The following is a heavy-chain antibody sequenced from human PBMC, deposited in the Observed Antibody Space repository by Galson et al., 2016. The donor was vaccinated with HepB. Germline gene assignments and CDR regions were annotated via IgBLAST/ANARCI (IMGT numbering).Heavy chain of an antibody. CDR2: IGGSGGTT. D-gene: IGHD6-13*01. Sequence: SLRLSCAASGLTFSSYAMTWVRQAPGKGLEWVSAIGGSGGTTYYADSVKGRFTISRDKSKNTVYLQMNSLRVEDTAVYYCASPKQQLDHWGQGTLVTVSS. J-gene: IGHJ4*02. CDR3: ASPKQQLDH. V-gene: IGHV3-23*01. CDR1: GLTFSSYA.